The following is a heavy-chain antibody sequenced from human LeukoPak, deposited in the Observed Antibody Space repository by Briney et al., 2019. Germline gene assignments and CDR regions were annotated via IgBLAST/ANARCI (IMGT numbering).Heavy chain of an antibody. Sequence: GGSLRLSCAASGFTFSSYAMHWVRQAPGKGLEWVAVISYGGSNKYYADSVKGRFTISRDNSKNTLYLQRNSLRAEDTAVYYCARQFTMIVVAFDYWGQGTLVAVSS. D-gene: IGHD3-22*01. V-gene: IGHV3-30*04. CDR2: ISYGGSNK. J-gene: IGHJ4*02. CDR3: ARQFTMIVVAFDY. CDR1: GFTFSSYA.